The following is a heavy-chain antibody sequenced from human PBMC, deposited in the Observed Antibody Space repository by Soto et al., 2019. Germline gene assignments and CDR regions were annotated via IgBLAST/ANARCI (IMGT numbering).Heavy chain of an antibody. CDR1: GFTVSSNY. CDR3: AREDSYCSCTSCNNGMDV. D-gene: IGHD2-2*01. J-gene: IGHJ6*02. CDR2: IYSDGST. Sequence: GGSLRLSCAASGFTVSSNYMSWVRQAPGKGLEWVSVIYSDGSTYYADSVKGRFTISRDNSKNTLYLQMNSLRAEDTAVKYCAREDSYCSCTSCNNGMDVWGQGTTVTVSS. V-gene: IGHV3-66*02.